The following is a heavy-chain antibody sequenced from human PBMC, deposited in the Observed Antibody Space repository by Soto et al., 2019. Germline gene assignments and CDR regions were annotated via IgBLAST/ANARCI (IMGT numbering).Heavy chain of an antibody. CDR3: ARGFIVVVHAAIPWFDH. CDR2: IYYSGST. V-gene: IGHV4-30-4*01. CDR1: GGSISSGDYY. Sequence: TLSLTCTVSGGSISSGDYYWSWIRQPPGKGLEWIGYIYYSGSTYYNPSLKSRVTISVDTSNNQFSLKLSSVTAADTAVYYCARGFIVVVHAAIPWFDHWGRGTLVTVSS. J-gene: IGHJ5*02. D-gene: IGHD2-2*02.